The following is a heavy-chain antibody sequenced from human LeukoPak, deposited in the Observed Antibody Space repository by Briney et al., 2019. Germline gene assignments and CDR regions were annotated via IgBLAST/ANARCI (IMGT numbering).Heavy chain of an antibody. CDR2: ISSSGSAV. CDR3: ARASYYYDSKSYYFDF. J-gene: IGHJ4*02. D-gene: IGHD3-22*01. V-gene: IGHV3-11*04. Sequence: GGSLRLSCAASGFTFSDYYMTWIRQAPGKGLEWISYISSSGSAVFLADSVKGRVTISRDNAKNTLYLQMNSLRAEDTSVYYCARASYYYDSKSYYFDFWGQGTLVTASS. CDR1: GFTFSDYY.